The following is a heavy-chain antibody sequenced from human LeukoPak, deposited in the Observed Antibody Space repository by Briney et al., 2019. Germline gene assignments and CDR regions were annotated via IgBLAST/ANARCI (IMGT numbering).Heavy chain of an antibody. V-gene: IGHV1-2*02. J-gene: IGHJ4*02. CDR2: INPNSGGT. D-gene: IGHD5-24*01. CDR1: GYTFTGYY. Sequence: ASVKVSCKASGYTFTGYYMHWVRQAPGQGLEWMGWINPNSGGTNYAQKFQGRVTMTRDTSISTAYMELSRLRSDDTAVYYCARDDSEEMATIGFDYWGQGTLVTVSS. CDR3: ARDDSEEMATIGFDY.